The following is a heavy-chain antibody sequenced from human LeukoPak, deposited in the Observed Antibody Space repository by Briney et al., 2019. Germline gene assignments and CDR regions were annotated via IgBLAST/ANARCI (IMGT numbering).Heavy chain of an antibody. D-gene: IGHD3-16*02. J-gene: IGHJ4*02. Sequence: GGTLRLSCAASGFTFSSYGMSWVRQAPGKGLEWVSSISSSSSYIYYADSVKGRFTISRDNAKNSLYLQMNSLRAEDTAVYYCASTRRPQGRYDYVWGSYPDWGQGTLVTVSS. V-gene: IGHV3-21*01. CDR1: GFTFSSYG. CDR3: ASTRRPQGRYDYVWGSYPD. CDR2: ISSSSSYI.